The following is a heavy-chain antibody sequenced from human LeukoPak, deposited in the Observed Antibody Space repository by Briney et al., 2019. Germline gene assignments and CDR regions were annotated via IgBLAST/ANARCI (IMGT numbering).Heavy chain of an antibody. D-gene: IGHD3-9*01. Sequence: GGSLRLSCTASGFIFGDYYMSWIRQAPGKGLEWLAYISSNGSTRYYADSVKGRFSVSRDNAKTSLYLQMNSLRADDTALYYCARESTARYVEFGLDVWGQGTTVTVAS. CDR1: GFIFGDYY. CDR2: ISSNGSTR. V-gene: IGHV3-11*01. J-gene: IGHJ6*02. CDR3: ARESTARYVEFGLDV.